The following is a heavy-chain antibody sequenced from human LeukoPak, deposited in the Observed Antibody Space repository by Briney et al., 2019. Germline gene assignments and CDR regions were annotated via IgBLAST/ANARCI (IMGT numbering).Heavy chain of an antibody. CDR2: INYNGST. Sequence: SETLSLTCAVYGGSFSGYYWSWIRQPPGKGLEWIGEINYNGSTNYNPSLKSRVTISVDTSKNQFSLKLSSVTAADTAVYYCARGRSCGSTSCYWYWFDPWGQGTLVTVSS. CDR1: GGSFSGYY. J-gene: IGHJ5*02. D-gene: IGHD2-2*01. V-gene: IGHV4-34*01. CDR3: ARGRSCGSTSCYWYWFDP.